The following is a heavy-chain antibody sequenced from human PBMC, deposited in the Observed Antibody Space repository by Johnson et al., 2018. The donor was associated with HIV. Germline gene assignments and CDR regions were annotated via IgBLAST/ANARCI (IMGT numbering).Heavy chain of an antibody. D-gene: IGHD1-1*01. V-gene: IGHV3-30*04. J-gene: IGHJ3*02. CDR2: ISYDGGKK. CDR1: GFTFSNSA. CDR3: AKGGNGYGGAFDI. Sequence: QEKLVESGGGVVQPGRSLRLSCAASGFTFSNSAMHWVRQAPGQGLEWVAVISYDGGKKYYADSVKGRFTISRDNAKNSLDLQMNSLRAEDTALYYCAKGGNGYGGAFDIWGQGTMVTVSS.